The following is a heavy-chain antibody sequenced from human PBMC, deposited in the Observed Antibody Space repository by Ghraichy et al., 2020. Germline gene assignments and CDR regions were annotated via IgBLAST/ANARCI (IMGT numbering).Heavy chain of an antibody. CDR3: ARDLGSGWYFDY. CDR2: IKKDGSEK. CDR1: GFIFSGYW. Sequence: CAASGFIFSGYWMSWVRQAPGKGPEWVANIKKDGSEKYYVDSVKGRFTISRDNAKNSLYLQMNSLRAEDTAVYYCARDLGSGWYFDYWGQGTLVTVSS. D-gene: IGHD6-19*01. J-gene: IGHJ4*02. V-gene: IGHV3-7*01.